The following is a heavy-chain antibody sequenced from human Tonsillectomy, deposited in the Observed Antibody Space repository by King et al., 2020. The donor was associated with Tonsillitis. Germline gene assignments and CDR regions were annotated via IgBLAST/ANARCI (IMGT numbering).Heavy chain of an antibody. CDR1: GFTFSNYA. J-gene: IGHJ4*02. D-gene: IGHD6-19*01. V-gene: IGHV3-23*04. CDR2: FSASGDST. CDR3: AKGVAVAGRRGFDS. Sequence: VQLVESGGGLVQPGGSLRVSCAASGFTFSNYAMSWVRQAPGKGLEWVSTFSASGDSTYYADSVKGRFTISRDNSKNTLYLQMNSPRAEDTAVYYCAKGVAVAGRRGFDSWGQGTLVTVSS.